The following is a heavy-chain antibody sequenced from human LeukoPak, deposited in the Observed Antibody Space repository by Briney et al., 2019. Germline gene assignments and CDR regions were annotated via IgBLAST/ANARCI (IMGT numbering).Heavy chain of an antibody. V-gene: IGHV1-69*02. D-gene: IGHD2-15*01. Sequence: SVKVSCKASGGTFSSYTISWVRQAPGQGLEWMGRIIPILGIANYAQKFQGRVTITADKSTSTAYMELSSLRSEDTAVYYCARAGVTDRLEVAWEAKYYYDYYMDVWGKGTTVTVSS. CDR2: IIPILGIA. CDR1: GGTFSSYT. CDR3: ARAGVTDRLEVAWEAKYYYDYYMDV. J-gene: IGHJ6*03.